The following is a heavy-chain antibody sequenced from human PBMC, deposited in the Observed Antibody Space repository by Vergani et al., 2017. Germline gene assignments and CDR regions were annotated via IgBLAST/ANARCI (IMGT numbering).Heavy chain of an antibody. D-gene: IGHD3-3*01. Sequence: QVQLVQSGAEVKKPGSSVKVSCKASGGTFSSYTISWVRQAPGQGLEWMGRIIPILGTANYAQKFQGRVTITADKSTSTAYMELSSLRSEDTAVYYCARGFLEWLRFGWFDPWGQGTLVTVSS. J-gene: IGHJ5*02. V-gene: IGHV1-69*08. CDR1: GGTFSSYT. CDR2: IIPILGTA. CDR3: ARGFLEWLRFGWFDP.